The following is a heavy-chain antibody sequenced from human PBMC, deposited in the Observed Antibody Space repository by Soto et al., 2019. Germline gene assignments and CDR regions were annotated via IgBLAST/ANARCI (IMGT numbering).Heavy chain of an antibody. CDR2: IKSKTDGGTT. CDR1: GFTFSNAW. Sequence: EVQLVESGGGLVKPGGSLRLSCAASGFTFSNAWMSWVRQAPGKGLEWVGRIKSKTDGGTTDYAAPVKGRFTISRDDSKNTLYPQMNSLKTEDTAVYYCTTSLTYYDFWSGYGDIWGQGTMVTVSS. J-gene: IGHJ3*02. CDR3: TTSLTYYDFWSGYGDI. D-gene: IGHD3-3*01. V-gene: IGHV3-15*01.